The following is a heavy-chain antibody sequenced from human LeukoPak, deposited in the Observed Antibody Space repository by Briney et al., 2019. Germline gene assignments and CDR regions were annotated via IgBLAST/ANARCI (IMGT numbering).Heavy chain of an antibody. Sequence: GGSLRLSCAASGFTFSTYWMGWVRQSPGKGLEWVANIKQDGSEKHYVDSVKGRFTISRDNTKNSLYLQMNSLRAEDTAMYYCARAVAGYYFDYWGQGTLVTVSS. CDR1: GFTFSTYW. CDR3: ARAVAGYYFDY. V-gene: IGHV3-7*03. D-gene: IGHD6-19*01. J-gene: IGHJ4*02. CDR2: IKQDGSEK.